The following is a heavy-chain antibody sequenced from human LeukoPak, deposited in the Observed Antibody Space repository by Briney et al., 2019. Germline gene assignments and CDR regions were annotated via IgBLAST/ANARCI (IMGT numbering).Heavy chain of an antibody. Sequence: GGSLRLSCAASGFTVSSNYMSWVRQAPGKGLEWVSVIYTGDNTYYADSVKGRFTISRDNSKNTLYLQMNSLRAEDTAVYYCAKAKSRSSGYCYYFDYWGQGTLVTVSS. CDR1: GFTVSSNY. D-gene: IGHD3-22*01. V-gene: IGHV3-66*01. CDR2: IYTGDNT. J-gene: IGHJ4*02. CDR3: AKAKSRSSGYCYYFDY.